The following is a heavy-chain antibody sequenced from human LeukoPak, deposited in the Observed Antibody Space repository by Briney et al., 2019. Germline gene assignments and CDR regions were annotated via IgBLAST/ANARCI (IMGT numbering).Heavy chain of an antibody. D-gene: IGHD5-12*01. J-gene: IGHJ4*02. CDR1: GYTFSSYG. Sequence: ASLKVSCKASGYTFSSYGISWVRQAPGQGLEWMGWISACNGNTNFAQEFQGRVTMTTDTSTSTASMELGSLRSDDTAVYYCARDQGIYNHRIIDSWGQGTLVTVSS. CDR2: ISACNGNT. CDR3: ARDQGIYNHRIIDS. V-gene: IGHV1-18*01.